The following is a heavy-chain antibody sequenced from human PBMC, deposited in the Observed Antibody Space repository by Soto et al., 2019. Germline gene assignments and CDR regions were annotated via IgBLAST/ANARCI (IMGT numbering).Heavy chain of an antibody. CDR2: ISGSGGIT. CDR3: AHSAGYSSTWPKGGFDY. J-gene: IGHJ4*02. CDR1: GFTFSSYA. D-gene: IGHD6-13*01. V-gene: IGHV3-23*01. Sequence: EAQLLESGGGLAQPGGSLRVSCAASGFTFSSYAMSWVRQAPGKGLEWVSVISGSGGITYYADSVKGRFTISRDSSKNTVYLQMNSLRAEDTAVYYCAHSAGYSSTWPKGGFDYWGQGNLVTVSS.